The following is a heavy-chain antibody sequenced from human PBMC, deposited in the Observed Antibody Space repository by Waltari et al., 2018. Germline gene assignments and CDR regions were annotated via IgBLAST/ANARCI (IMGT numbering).Heavy chain of an antibody. CDR3: ARVPRRVEAAAGNYYYYGMDV. D-gene: IGHD6-13*01. Sequence: QVQLVQSGAEVKKPGASVKVSCKASGYTFTGYYMHWVRQAPGQGLEWMGRINPNSGGTNYAQKFQGGVTMTRETSISTAYRELSRLRSDDTAGYCWARVPRRVEAAAGNYYYYGMDVWGQGTTVTVSS. CDR2: INPNSGGT. V-gene: IGHV1-2*06. J-gene: IGHJ6*02. CDR1: GYTFTGYY.